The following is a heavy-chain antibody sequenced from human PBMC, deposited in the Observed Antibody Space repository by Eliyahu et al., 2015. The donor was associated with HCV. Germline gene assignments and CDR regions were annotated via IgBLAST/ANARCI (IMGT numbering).Heavy chain of an antibody. CDR3: ARDRALTYFADSSGYY. J-gene: IGHJ4*02. CDR1: GFTFDNYA. CDR2: ITGPGERT. Sequence: ELHLLESGGGSVQPGGSLRLSCLASGFTFDNYAMSWVRQAPGKGLEWVSTITGPGERTYYADSVVGRLTISRDNSKSTLYLQMNSLGAEDTAVYYCARDRALTYFADSSGYYWGQGTLVTVSS. D-gene: IGHD3-22*01. V-gene: IGHV3-23*01.